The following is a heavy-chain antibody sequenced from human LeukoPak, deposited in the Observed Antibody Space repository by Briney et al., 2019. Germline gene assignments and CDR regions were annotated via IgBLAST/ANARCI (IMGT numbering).Heavy chain of an antibody. D-gene: IGHD3-9*01. Sequence: GGSLRLSCAASGFTFSNYAMNCVRQAPGKGLEWVSALGDNDGRTFYADSVKGRFTISRDNSKNTLYLQMNSLRAEDTAIYYCAKNGKDNYDMFFDYWGQGTLVTVSS. CDR3: AKNGKDNYDMFFDY. J-gene: IGHJ4*02. CDR2: LGDNDGRT. CDR1: GFTFSNYA. V-gene: IGHV3-23*01.